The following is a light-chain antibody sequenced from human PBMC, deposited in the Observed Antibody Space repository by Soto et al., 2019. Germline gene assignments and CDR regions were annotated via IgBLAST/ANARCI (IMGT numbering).Light chain of an antibody. V-gene: IGKV1-39*01. CDR1: QTILTY. CDR3: QQSFSTTWT. J-gene: IGKJ1*01. CDR2: AAS. Sequence: DSQMTQSPSSLSASVGDRVTITCRASQTILTYLNWYQQKPGKAPKLLIYAASSLQSGVPSRFSGGGSATDFTLTISSLQPEDFATYYCQQSFSTTWTVGHGTKEEIK.